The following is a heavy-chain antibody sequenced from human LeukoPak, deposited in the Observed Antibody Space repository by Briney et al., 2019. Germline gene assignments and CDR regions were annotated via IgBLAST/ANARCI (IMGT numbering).Heavy chain of an antibody. V-gene: IGHV4-31*03. J-gene: IGHJ6*02. CDR3: ARGPNSSSWYTSYSYYHGMDV. CDR2: IYYSGST. Sequence: SETLSLTCTVSGGSISSGGYYWSWIRQHPGKGLEWIGYIYYSGSTYYNPSLKSRVTISVDTSKNQFSLKLSSVTAADTAVYYCARGPNSSSWYTSYSYYHGMDVWGQGTTVTVSS. D-gene: IGHD6-13*01. CDR1: GGSISSGGYY.